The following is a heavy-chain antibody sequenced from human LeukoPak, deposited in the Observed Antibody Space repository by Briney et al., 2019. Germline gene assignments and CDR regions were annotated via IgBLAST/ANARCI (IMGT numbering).Heavy chain of an antibody. J-gene: IGHJ2*01. CDR1: GFTLSKHD. CDR3: TREPDVWGTWYFDL. V-gene: IGHV3-13*01. Sequence: GGSLRLSCAASGFTLSKHDVHWVRQVPGEGLEWISAINVAGDTYYSDSVKGRFTVSRDNARNSVHLQMTSLRAGDTAVYHCTREPDVWGTWYFDLWGRGTQVTVSS. D-gene: IGHD1-7*01. CDR2: INVAGDT.